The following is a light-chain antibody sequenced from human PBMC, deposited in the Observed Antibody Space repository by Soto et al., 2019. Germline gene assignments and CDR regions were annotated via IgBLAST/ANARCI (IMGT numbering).Light chain of an antibody. V-gene: IGKV3-20*01. J-gene: IGKJ1*01. CDR3: QQYGGSPRT. CDR1: QSIGGNF. CDR2: GAS. Sequence: EIVLTQSPGTLSLSPGEGATLSCRASQSIGGNFLAWYQQRRGQAPRLLIHGASNRATGIPDRFGGSGSGTDFTLTITRLEPEDFAVYYCQQYGGSPRTFGQGTKVDIK.